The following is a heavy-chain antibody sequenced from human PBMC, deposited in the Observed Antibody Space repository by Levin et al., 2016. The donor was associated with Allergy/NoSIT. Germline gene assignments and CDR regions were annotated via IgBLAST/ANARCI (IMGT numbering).Heavy chain of an antibody. J-gene: IGHJ4*02. CDR2: INPNSGGT. V-gene: IGHV1-2*02. Sequence: ASVKVSCKASGYTFTGYYMHWVRQAPGQGLEWMGWINPNSGGTNYAQKFQGRVTMTRDTSISTAYMELSRLRSDDTAVYYCARDRELRRGYSYGYPYGYWGQGTLVTVSS. CDR3: ARDRELRRGYSYGYPYGY. CDR1: GYTFTGYY. D-gene: IGHD5-18*01.